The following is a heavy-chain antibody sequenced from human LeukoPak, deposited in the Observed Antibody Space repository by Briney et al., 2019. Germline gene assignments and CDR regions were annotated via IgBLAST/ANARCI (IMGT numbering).Heavy chain of an antibody. J-gene: IGHJ5*02. CDR3: ARVYYDSSGYYSVGGNWFDP. V-gene: IGHV4-59*12. CDR1: GGSISSYY. Sequence: SETLSLTCTVSGGSISSYYWSWIRQPPGKGLEWIGYIYHSGSTYYNPSLKSRVTISVDRSKNQFSLKLSSVTAADTAVYYCARVYYDSSGYYSVGGNWFDPWGQGTLVTVSS. CDR2: IYHSGST. D-gene: IGHD3-22*01.